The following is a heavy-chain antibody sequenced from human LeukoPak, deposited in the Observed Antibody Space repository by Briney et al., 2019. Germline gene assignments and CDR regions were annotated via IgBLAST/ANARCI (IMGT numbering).Heavy chain of an antibody. CDR1: GFTFDDYA. CDR3: AKSQWGLLKDAFDI. J-gene: IGHJ3*02. CDR2: ISWNSGSI. V-gene: IGHV3-9*01. Sequence: GGSLRLSCAASGFTFDDYAMHGVRQAPGKGLEWVSGISWNSGSIGYADSVKGRFTISRDNAKNSLYLQMNSLRAEDTALYYCAKSQWGLLKDAFDIWGQGTMVTVSS. D-gene: IGHD2-21*02.